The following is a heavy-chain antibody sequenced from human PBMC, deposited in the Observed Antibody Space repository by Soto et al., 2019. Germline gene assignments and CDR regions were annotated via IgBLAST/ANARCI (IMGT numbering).Heavy chain of an antibody. CDR1: GYTFTSYA. D-gene: IGHD2-15*01. CDR3: ARDEGGRGVVGWGGFDP. J-gene: IGHJ5*02. V-gene: IGHV1-3*01. Sequence: QVQLVQSGAEVKKPGASVKVSCKASGYTFTSYAMPWVRQAPGQRLEWMGWINAGNGNTKYSQKFQGRVTITRDTSASADYMELSRLRAEDTAVYECARDEGGRGVVGWGGFDPWGQGTLVTVSS. CDR2: INAGNGNT.